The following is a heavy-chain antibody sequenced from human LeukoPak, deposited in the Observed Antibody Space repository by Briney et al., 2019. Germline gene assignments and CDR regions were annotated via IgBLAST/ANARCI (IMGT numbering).Heavy chain of an antibody. CDR3: ARHGWGSAGWFDT. CDR1: GDRLSTNSAT. D-gene: IGHD7-27*01. CDR2: TYYRSNSFN. J-gene: IGHJ5*02. Sequence: SQTLSLTSAISGDRLSTNSATWNWIKQSPSRRLKWQGRTYYRSNSFNEDSVSVNTRITINPDTSKNQFSLQLNSVTPEDTAVYYCARHGWGSAGWFDTWGPATLLTVSS. V-gene: IGHV6-1*01.